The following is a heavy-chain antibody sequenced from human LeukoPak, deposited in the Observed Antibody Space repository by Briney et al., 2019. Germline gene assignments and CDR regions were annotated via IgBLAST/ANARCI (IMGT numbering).Heavy chain of an antibody. V-gene: IGHV5-51*01. J-gene: IGHJ3*02. Sequence: GESLKISCKGSGYSFTSYWIGWVRQMPGKGLDWMGIIYPGDSDTRYSPSFQGQVTISADKSISTAYLQWSSLKASDTAMYYCARQRSYYDSSGYYYAFDIWGQGTMVTVSS. D-gene: IGHD3-22*01. CDR2: IYPGDSDT. CDR1: GYSFTSYW. CDR3: ARQRSYYDSSGYYYAFDI.